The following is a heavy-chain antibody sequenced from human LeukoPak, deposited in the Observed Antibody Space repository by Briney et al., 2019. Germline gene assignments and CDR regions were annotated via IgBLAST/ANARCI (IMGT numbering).Heavy chain of an antibody. CDR2: IYHSGST. Sequence: SETLSLTCAVSGGSISSGGYSWSWIRQPPGKGLEWIGYIYHSGSTYYNPSHKSRVTISVDRSKNQFSLKLSSVTAADTAVYYCARVHCSSTSCLFDYWGQGTLVTVSS. CDR1: GGSISSGGYS. D-gene: IGHD2-2*01. CDR3: ARVHCSSTSCLFDY. V-gene: IGHV4-30-2*01. J-gene: IGHJ4*02.